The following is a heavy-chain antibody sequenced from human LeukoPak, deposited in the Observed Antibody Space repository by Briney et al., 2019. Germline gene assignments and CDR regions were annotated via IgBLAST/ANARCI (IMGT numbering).Heavy chain of an antibody. CDR2: IYNSGST. CDR1: GGSISSYY. V-gene: IGHV4-4*07. Sequence: SETLSLTCTVSGGSISSYYWSWIRQPAGKGLEWIGRIYNSGSTNYNPSLKSRVTMSVDTSKNQFSLKLSSVTAADTAVYYCARVGYDDYGDYRPGDYWGQGTLVTVSS. CDR3: ARVGYDDYGDYRPGDY. J-gene: IGHJ4*02. D-gene: IGHD4-17*01.